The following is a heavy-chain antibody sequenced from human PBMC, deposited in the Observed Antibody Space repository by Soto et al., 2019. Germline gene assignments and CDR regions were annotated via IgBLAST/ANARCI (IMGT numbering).Heavy chain of an antibody. CDR2: ITGRGDST. J-gene: IGHJ4*02. CDR3: ASAAVTGTAGLDF. CDR1: GFPFSDHA. D-gene: IGHD6-19*01. Sequence: GGSLRLSCAASGFPFSDHAMHWVRQTPGKGLEWVSAITGRGDSTYYADSVKGRFTISRDNSISTAYMELSRLTSDDTAVYYCASAAVTGTAGLDFWGQGTQVTVSS. V-gene: IGHV3-23*01.